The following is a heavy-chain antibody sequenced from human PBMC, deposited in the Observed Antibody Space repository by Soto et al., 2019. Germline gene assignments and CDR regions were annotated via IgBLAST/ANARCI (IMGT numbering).Heavy chain of an antibody. Sequence: EEHVEESGGGLVQPGGSLRLSCIVSGFRFSSYEMNWVRQTPGKGLEWISYIRESGSTIYYADSVKGLFTISRDNAMNSLYLQMDSLRAEDTAVYYCARGPLGHMDVWGQGTSVTVSS. CDR3: ARGPLGHMDV. CDR1: GFRFSSYE. D-gene: IGHD3-3*01. CDR2: IRESGSTI. V-gene: IGHV3-48*03. J-gene: IGHJ6*02.